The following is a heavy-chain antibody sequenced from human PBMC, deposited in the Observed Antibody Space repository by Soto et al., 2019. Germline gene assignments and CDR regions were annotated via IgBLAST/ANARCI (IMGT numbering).Heavy chain of an antibody. J-gene: IGHJ5*02. CDR2: INHSGST. CDR3: ASAVIAVAGTGHWFDP. CDR1: GGSFSGYY. D-gene: IGHD6-19*01. Sequence: LSLTCAVYGGSFSGYYWSWIRQPPGKGLEWIGEINHSGSTNYNPSLKSRVTISVDTSKNQFSLKLSSVTAADTAVYYCASAVIAVAGTGHWFDPRGQGTLVTVSS. V-gene: IGHV4-34*01.